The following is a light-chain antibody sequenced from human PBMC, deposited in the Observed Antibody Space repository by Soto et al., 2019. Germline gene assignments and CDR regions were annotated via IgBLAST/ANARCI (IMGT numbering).Light chain of an antibody. J-gene: IGLJ2*01. CDR2: EVT. Sequence: QSALTQPASVSGSPGQSITISCAGTSRDVGGYNYVSWYQQYPGKAPKGIISEVTNRPSGVPNRFSGSKSGNTASLTISGLQAEDEADYYCSSYTSVITWLFGGGTKLTVL. CDR3: SSYTSVITWL. V-gene: IGLV2-14*01. CDR1: SRDVGGYNY.